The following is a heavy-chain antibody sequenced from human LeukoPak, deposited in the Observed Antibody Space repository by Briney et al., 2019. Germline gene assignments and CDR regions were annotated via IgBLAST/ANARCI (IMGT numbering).Heavy chain of an antibody. CDR1: GFTFSSYS. Sequence: PGGSLRLSCAASGFTFSSYSMNWVRQAPGKGLEWVSSISSSSSYIYYADSVKGRFTMSRDNAKNSLYLQMHSLRAEDTAVYYCARQYSGYTLDAFDIWGQGTMVTVSS. D-gene: IGHD5-12*01. CDR2: ISSSSSYI. J-gene: IGHJ3*02. V-gene: IGHV3-21*01. CDR3: ARQYSGYTLDAFDI.